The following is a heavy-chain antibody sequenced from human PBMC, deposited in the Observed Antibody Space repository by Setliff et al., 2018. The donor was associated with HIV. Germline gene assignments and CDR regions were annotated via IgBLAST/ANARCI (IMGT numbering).Heavy chain of an antibody. J-gene: IGHJ6*02. V-gene: IGHV4-34*01. CDR3: ARSSIAARAPQRLRYYYGMDV. CDR1: GGSFSGSF. D-gene: IGHD6-6*01. Sequence: SETLSLTCAVYGGSFSGSFWSWIRQPPGKGLEWIGEINHSGSTNYNPSLKSRVTISVDTSKNQFSLKLSSVTAADTAVYYCARSSIAARAPQRLRYYYGMDVWGQGTTVTVSS. CDR2: INHSGST.